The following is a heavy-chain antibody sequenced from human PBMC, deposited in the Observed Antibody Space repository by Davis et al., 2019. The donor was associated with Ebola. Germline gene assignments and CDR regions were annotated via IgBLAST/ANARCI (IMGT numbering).Heavy chain of an antibody. CDR1: GGTFSSYA. J-gene: IGHJ4*02. Sequence: ASVKVSCKASGGTFSSYAISWVRQAPGQGLEWMGWINPNSGGTNYAQKFQGWVTMTRDTSISTAYMELSRLRSDDTAVYYCARGDIVANYDIGYWGQGTLVTVSS. V-gene: IGHV1-2*04. CDR2: INPNSGGT. CDR3: ARGDIVANYDIGY. D-gene: IGHD5-12*01.